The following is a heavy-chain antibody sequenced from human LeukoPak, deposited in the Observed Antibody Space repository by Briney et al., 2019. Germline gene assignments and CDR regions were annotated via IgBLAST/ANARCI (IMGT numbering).Heavy chain of an antibody. D-gene: IGHD2-2*01. V-gene: IGHV4-61*02. CDR2: IYTSGST. Sequence: PSQTLSLTCTVSGGSISSGNYYWSWIRQPAGKGLEWIGRIYTSGSTNYNPSLKSRVTISVDTSKNQFSLRLSSVTAADTAVYYCARARDIVVVPAARRAYYFDYWGQGTLVTVSS. CDR1: GGSISSGNYY. J-gene: IGHJ4*02. CDR3: ARARDIVVVPAARRAYYFDY.